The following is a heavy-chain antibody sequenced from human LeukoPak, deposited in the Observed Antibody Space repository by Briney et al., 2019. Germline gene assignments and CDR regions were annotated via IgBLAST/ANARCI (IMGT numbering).Heavy chain of an antibody. D-gene: IGHD6-19*01. V-gene: IGHV4-59*01. Sequence: SETLSLTCTVSGGSISTYYWNWIRQPPGKGLEWIGYMFYIGSTNYNPSLKSRVTISVDTSKNQFSLKLSSVTAADTAVYYCARAPAVAAAFDYWGQGTLVTVSS. CDR3: ARAPAVAAAFDY. CDR1: GGSISTYY. J-gene: IGHJ4*02. CDR2: MFYIGST.